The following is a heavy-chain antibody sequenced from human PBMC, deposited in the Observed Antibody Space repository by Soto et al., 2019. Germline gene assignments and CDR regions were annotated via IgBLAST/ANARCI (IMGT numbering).Heavy chain of an antibody. V-gene: IGHV3-72*01. CDR3: AREIRRDYYYYYPLDV. J-gene: IGHJ6*02. Sequence: GGSLRLSCLASGFTFTDHYMDWVRQAPGTGLEWVARTKNKPNNYTTTYAASVKGRFTISRDDSESSLYLQMNNLKTEDTAVYYCAREIRRDYYYYYPLDVWGQGTTVTVSS. CDR2: TKNKPNNYTT. CDR1: GFTFTDHY.